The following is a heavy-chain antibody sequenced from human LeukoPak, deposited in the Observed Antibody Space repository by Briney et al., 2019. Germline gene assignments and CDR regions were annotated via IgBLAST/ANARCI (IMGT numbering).Heavy chain of an antibody. CDR1: GYTFTNSD. J-gene: IGHJ4*02. D-gene: IGHD1-26*01. V-gene: IGHV1-8*01. CDR2: MNTKTGNT. Sequence: ASVKVSCKASGYTFTNSDINWVRQAPGQGLEWMGWMNTKTGNTGFAQKLQGGVTMSMDTSITTAYMEVTSLRSEDTAVYYCARDRVGATHWGFDYWGQGTLVTVSS. CDR3: ARDRVGATHWGFDY.